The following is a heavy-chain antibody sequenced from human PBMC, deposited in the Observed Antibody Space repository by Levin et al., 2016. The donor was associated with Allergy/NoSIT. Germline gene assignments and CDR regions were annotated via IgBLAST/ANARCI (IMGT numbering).Heavy chain of an antibody. V-gene: IGHV3-9*01. CDR2: ISWNSGSI. CDR3: AKAIVGATLGY. D-gene: IGHD1-26*01. Sequence: WIRQPPGKGLEWVSGISWNSGSIGYADSVKGRFTISRDNAKNSLYLQMNSLRAEDTALYYCAKAIVGATLGYWGQGTLVTVSS. J-gene: IGHJ4*02.